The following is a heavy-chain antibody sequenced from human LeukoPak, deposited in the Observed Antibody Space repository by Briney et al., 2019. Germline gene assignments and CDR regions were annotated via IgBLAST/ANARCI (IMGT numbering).Heavy chain of an antibody. Sequence: GRSLRLSCAASGFTFSSYGMHWVRQAPGKGLEWVAVISYDGSNKYYANSVKGRFTISRDNSKNTLYLQMNSLRAEDTAVYYCARGRHYDILTGYLDYWGQGTLVTVSS. CDR2: ISYDGSNK. CDR3: ARGRHYDILTGYLDY. J-gene: IGHJ4*02. D-gene: IGHD3-9*01. V-gene: IGHV3-30*03. CDR1: GFTFSSYG.